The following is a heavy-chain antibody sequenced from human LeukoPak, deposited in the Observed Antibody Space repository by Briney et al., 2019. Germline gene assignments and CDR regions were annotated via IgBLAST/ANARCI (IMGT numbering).Heavy chain of an antibody. CDR3: AQASSSWYPTQFQH. J-gene: IGHJ1*01. Sequence: PGGSLRLSCAASGFTFSSYSMNWVRQAPGKGLEWVAVISYDGSNKYYADSVKGRFTISRDNSKNTLYLQMNSLRAEDTAVYYCAQASSSWYPTQFQHWGQGTLVTVSS. D-gene: IGHD6-13*01. V-gene: IGHV3-30*18. CDR1: GFTFSSYS. CDR2: ISYDGSNK.